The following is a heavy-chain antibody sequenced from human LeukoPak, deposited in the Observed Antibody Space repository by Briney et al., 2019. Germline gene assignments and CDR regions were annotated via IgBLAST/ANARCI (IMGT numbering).Heavy chain of an antibody. V-gene: IGHV4-59*11. CDR2: IYDSGST. Sequence: SETLSLTCTLSGGSISSHYWSWIRQTPGKGLEWIGYIYDSGSTKYSPSLNSRVTISGDTSETQFSLKLSSVTAADTGVYYCARGVLPAILDYWGQGTLVTVSS. CDR1: GGSISSHY. CDR3: ARGVLPAILDY. D-gene: IGHD2-2*02. J-gene: IGHJ4*02.